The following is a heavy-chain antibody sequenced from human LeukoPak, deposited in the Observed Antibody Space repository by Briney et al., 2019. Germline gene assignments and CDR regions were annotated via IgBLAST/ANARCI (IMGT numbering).Heavy chain of an antibody. CDR3: ARDHYDSSGYYWIDY. Sequence: GGSLRLSCAASGFTFSSYAMDWVRQAPGKGLEWVAVISYDGSNKYHADSVKGRFSISRDNSKNTLYLQMNSLRAEDTAVYYCARDHYDSSGYYWIDYWGQGTLVTVSS. J-gene: IGHJ4*02. D-gene: IGHD3-22*01. V-gene: IGHV3-30-3*01. CDR2: ISYDGSNK. CDR1: GFTFSSYA.